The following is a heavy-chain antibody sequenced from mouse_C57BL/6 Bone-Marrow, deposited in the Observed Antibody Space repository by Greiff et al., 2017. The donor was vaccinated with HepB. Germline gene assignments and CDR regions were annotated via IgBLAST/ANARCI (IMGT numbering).Heavy chain of an antibody. Sequence: VKLLESGPELVKPGASVKLSCKASGYTFTSYDINWVKQRPGQGLEWIGWIYPRDGSTKYNEKFKGKATLTVDTSSSTAYMELHSLTSEDSAVYFCARSGDGYLYAMDYWGQGTSVTVSS. J-gene: IGHJ4*01. CDR1: GYTFTSYD. CDR2: IYPRDGST. CDR3: ARSGDGYLYAMDY. D-gene: IGHD2-3*01. V-gene: IGHV1-85*01.